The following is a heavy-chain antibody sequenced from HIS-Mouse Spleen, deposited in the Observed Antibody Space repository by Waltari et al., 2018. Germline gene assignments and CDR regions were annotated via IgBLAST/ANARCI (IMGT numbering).Heavy chain of an antibody. J-gene: IGHJ4*02. Sequence: QVQLVESGGGVVQPGRSLRLSCAASGFTFSSYAMHWVRQAPGKGLEWVAVISYDGSNKYYADSVKGRFTISRDNSKNTLYLQMNSLRAEDTAVYYCARVTGGGYWGQGTLVT. CDR2: ISYDGSNK. CDR1: GFTFSSYA. D-gene: IGHD3-10*01. V-gene: IGHV3-30-3*01. CDR3: ARVTGGGY.